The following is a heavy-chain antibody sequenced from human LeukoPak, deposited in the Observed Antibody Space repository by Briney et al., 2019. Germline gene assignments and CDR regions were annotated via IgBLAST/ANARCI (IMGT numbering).Heavy chain of an antibody. J-gene: IGHJ4*02. D-gene: IGHD5/OR15-5a*01. CDR2: IYSGGST. Sequence: GGSLRLSCAASGFTVISNYMSWVRQAPGKGLEWVSVIYSGGSTYYADSVKGRFTISRDNSKNTLYLQMNSLRVEDTAVYYCAREGVSTGGFFDYWGQGTLVTVSS. CDR1: GFTVISNY. V-gene: IGHV3-66*02. CDR3: AREGVSTGGFFDY.